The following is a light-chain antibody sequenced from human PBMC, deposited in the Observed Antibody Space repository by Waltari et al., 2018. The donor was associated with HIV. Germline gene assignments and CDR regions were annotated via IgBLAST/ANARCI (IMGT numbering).Light chain of an antibody. V-gene: IGKV1-9*01. Sequence: DSQLTQSPSFLSASVGDRVTMTCRASQGIRSYLAWYQQKPGNAPNLLIYAASTLQSGVPSRFSGSGSETELTLTSSSLQPEDFATYSCQQLNEYPWTFGQGTKVEMK. CDR2: AAS. CDR1: QGIRSY. CDR3: QQLNEYPWT. J-gene: IGKJ1*01.